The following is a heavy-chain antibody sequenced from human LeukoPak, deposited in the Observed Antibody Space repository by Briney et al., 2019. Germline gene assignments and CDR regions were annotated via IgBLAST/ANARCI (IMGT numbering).Heavy chain of an antibody. CDR3: ARHANTYDAFDI. CDR1: GGSISSYF. Sequence: SETLSLTCSVSGGSISSYFWSWIRQPPGKGLEWIGYIYYSGSTKYSPSLKSRVTISVDTSKNQFSLKLSSVTAADTAVYYCARHANTYDAFDIWGQGTIVTVCS. J-gene: IGHJ3*02. CDR2: IYYSGST. D-gene: IGHD2-2*02. V-gene: IGHV4-59*08.